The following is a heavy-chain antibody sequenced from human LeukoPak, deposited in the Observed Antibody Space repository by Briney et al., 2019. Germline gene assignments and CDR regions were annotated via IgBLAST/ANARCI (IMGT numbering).Heavy chain of an antibody. J-gene: IGHJ4*02. CDR3: ARGGHSSFDY. D-gene: IGHD3-16*01. CDR2: LTSDGSNI. Sequence: GGSLRLSCAASGFTFSNFWLHWVRQAPGQGLEWVSRLTSDGSNINYAVSVQGRFTISRDNAKNTLYQQMSSLRAEDTAVYYCARGGHSSFDYWGQGALVTVSS. V-gene: IGHV3-74*01. CDR1: GFTFSNFW.